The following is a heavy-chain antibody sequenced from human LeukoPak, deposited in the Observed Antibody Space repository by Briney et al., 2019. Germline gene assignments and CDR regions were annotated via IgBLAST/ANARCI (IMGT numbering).Heavy chain of an antibody. J-gene: IGHJ4*02. CDR1: GGSIRSYY. CDR3: ARYHCSSTSCYFDY. CDR2: IYYSGST. V-gene: IGHV4-59*01. Sequence: TSETLSLTCTVSGGSIRSYYWSWMRQPPGKGLEWIGYIYYSGSTNYNPSLKSRVTISVDTSKNQFYLKLSSVTAADTAVYYCARYHCSSTSCYFDYWGQGTLVTVSS. D-gene: IGHD2-2*01.